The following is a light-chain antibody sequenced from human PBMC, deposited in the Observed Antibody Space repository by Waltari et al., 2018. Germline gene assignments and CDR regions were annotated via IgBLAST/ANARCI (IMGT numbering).Light chain of an antibody. J-gene: IGKJ2*01. CDR3: HQRSIWPNT. CDR2: DAS. CDR1: QSISNY. Sequence: EIVLTQSPATLSLSPGDRATLSCGASQSISNYLAWYQQKPGQAPRLLIYDASNRATGIPGRFSGSGSGTDFTLTISSLEPEDFAVYYCHQRSIWPNTFGLGTKLEIK. V-gene: IGKV3-11*01.